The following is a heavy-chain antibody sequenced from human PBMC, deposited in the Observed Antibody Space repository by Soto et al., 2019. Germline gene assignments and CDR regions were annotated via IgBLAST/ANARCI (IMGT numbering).Heavy chain of an antibody. CDR2: IKEDGSEI. J-gene: IGHJ4*02. Sequence: EVQVVESGGGLVQPGGSLRLSCAGSGFTVGRHWMTWVRQAPGKGLEWVANIKEDGSEIYYVDSVKGRFTIYRDNAKNSVYLQMNSKRAKDTDLYYYATDTYRDNGQVLDYWGQGTLVTVSS. V-gene: IGHV3-7*01. D-gene: IGHD4-17*01. CDR3: ATDTYRDNGQVLDY. CDR1: GFTVGRHW.